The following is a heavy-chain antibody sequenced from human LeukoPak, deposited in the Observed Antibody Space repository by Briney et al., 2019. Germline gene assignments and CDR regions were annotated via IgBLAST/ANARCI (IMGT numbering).Heavy chain of an antibody. Sequence: GASVKVSCKASGYTFTSYGISWVRQAPGQGLEWMGWISAYNGNTNYAQKLQGRVTMTTDTSTSTAYMELRSLRSDDTAVYYCARDLGIAAAENYYYYMDVWGKGTTLTIS. CDR2: ISAYNGNT. CDR3: ARDLGIAAAENYYYYMDV. CDR1: GYTFTSYG. J-gene: IGHJ6*03. D-gene: IGHD6-13*01. V-gene: IGHV1-18*01.